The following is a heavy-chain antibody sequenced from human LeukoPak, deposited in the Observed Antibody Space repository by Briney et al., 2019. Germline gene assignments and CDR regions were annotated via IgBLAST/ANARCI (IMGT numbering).Heavy chain of an antibody. CDR3: ASSLTYYYDSSGYYAPNWFDP. CDR2: IYYSGST. CDR1: GGSISSYY. J-gene: IGHJ5*02. Sequence: SETLSLTCTVSGGSISSYYWSWIRQPPGKGLEWIGYIYYSGSTNYNPSLKSRVTISVDTSKNQFSLKLSSVTAADTAVYYCASSLTYYYDSSGYYAPNWFDPWGQGTLVTVSS. V-gene: IGHV4-59*12. D-gene: IGHD3-22*01.